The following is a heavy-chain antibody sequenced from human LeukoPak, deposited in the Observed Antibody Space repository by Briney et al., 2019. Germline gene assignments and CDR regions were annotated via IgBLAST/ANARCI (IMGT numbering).Heavy chain of an antibody. V-gene: IGHV3-23*01. CDR2: ISASGGST. D-gene: IGHD2-2*02. Sequence: GGSLRLSCAASGFTFSSYAMSWVRQAPGKGLEWVSGISASGGSTYYADYVKGWFTISRDNSKNTLYLQMHSLRAEDTAVYYCAKHGIYTVTPPWDYWGQGTLVTVSS. J-gene: IGHJ4*02. CDR3: AKHGIYTVTPPWDY. CDR1: GFTFSSYA.